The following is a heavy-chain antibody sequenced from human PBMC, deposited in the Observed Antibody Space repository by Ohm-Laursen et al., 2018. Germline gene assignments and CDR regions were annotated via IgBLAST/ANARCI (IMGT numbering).Heavy chain of an antibody. CDR3: AKDRRCSSGSCYVAFDY. D-gene: IGHD2-15*01. V-gene: IGHV3-23*01. J-gene: IGHJ4*02. CDR1: GFTFSGYA. Sequence: SLRLSCAASGFTFSGYAMSWVRQAPGKGPEWVSVVTGSGRTTYYRDSVKGRFTISRDNSKNTLYLQMNSLRAEDTAVYYCAKDRRCSSGSCYVAFDYWGQGTLVTISS. CDR2: VTGSGRTT.